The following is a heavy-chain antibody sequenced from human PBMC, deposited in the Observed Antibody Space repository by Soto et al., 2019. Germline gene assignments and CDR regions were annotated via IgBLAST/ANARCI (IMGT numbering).Heavy chain of an antibody. J-gene: IGHJ4*02. D-gene: IGHD5-12*01. Sequence: QVQLQESGPGLVKPSQTLSLTCTVSGDSIRSGGNYWSWVRQHPGKGLEWIGYIYYSGSTYYNPSLKSRRTMSVDTSKNQFSLRLSSVTAADTAVYYCARIQMATIHFNYWGQGTLVTVSS. CDR3: ARIQMATIHFNY. CDR2: IYYSGST. V-gene: IGHV4-31*03. CDR1: GDSIRSGGNY.